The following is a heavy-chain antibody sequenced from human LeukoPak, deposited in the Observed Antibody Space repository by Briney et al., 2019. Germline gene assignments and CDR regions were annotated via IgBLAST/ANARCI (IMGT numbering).Heavy chain of an antibody. V-gene: IGHV4-4*07. CDR2: IYTSGST. D-gene: IGHD6-19*01. J-gene: IGHJ4*02. Sequence: SETLSLTCTVSGGSISSYYWSWIRQPAGKGLEWIGRIYTSGSTNYNPPLKSRVTMSVDTSKNQFSLKLSSVTAADTAVYYCARSGYSSGWYRFDYWGQGTLVTVSS. CDR1: GGSISSYY. CDR3: ARSGYSSGWYRFDY.